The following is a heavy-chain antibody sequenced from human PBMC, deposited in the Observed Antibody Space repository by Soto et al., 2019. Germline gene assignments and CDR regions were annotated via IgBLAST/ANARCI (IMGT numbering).Heavy chain of an antibody. V-gene: IGHV3-23*01. J-gene: IGHJ4*02. CDR3: AKQYCSGRTCYGYFDY. CDR1: GFTFSSYG. CDR2: ISGSGGST. D-gene: IGHD2-15*01. Sequence: GGSLRLSCAASGFTFSSYGMNWVRQAPGKGLEWVSEISGSGGSTYYADSVKGRFTISRDNSKNTLYLQMNSLRAEDTAVYYCAKQYCSGRTCYGYFDYWGQGSLVTVSS.